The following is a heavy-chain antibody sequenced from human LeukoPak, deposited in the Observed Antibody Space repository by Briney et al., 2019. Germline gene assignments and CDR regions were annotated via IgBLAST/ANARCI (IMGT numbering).Heavy chain of an antibody. V-gene: IGHV1-2*02. Sequence: AASVKVSCKASGYTFTGYYMHWVRQAPGQGLEWMGWINPNSGGTNYAQKFQGRVTMTRDTSISTAYMELSRLRSDDTAVYYCAREVSYGSGTFADFRGQGTLVTVSS. J-gene: IGHJ4*02. D-gene: IGHD3-10*01. CDR3: AREVSYGSGTFADF. CDR2: INPNSGGT. CDR1: GYTFTGYY.